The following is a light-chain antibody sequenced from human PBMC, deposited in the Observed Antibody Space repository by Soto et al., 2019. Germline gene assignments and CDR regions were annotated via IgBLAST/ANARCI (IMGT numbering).Light chain of an antibody. CDR3: QQYGGSPQFT. J-gene: IGKJ3*01. CDR1: QSVRSN. Sequence: EIVMTQSPATLSVSPGERATLSCRASQSVRSNLAWYQQKPGQAPRLVIYAASTRATGIPDRFSGSVSGTEFTLTISSLQSEDFAVYYCQQYGGSPQFTFGPGTKVEI. CDR2: AAS. V-gene: IGKV3-15*01.